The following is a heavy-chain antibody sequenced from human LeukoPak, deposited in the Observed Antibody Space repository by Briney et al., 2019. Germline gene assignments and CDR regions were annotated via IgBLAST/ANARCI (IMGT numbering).Heavy chain of an antibody. V-gene: IGHV3-48*01. CDR3: ARDYKYAFDN. D-gene: IGHD5-24*01. J-gene: IGHJ4*02. CDR2: IGIDSGNT. CDR1: GFTFSDC. Sequence: LPGGSLRPSCAASGFTFSDCMNWVRQAPGKGLEWISYIGIDSGNTNYADSVKGRFTISGDKAKNSLYLQMNSLRVEDTAVYYCARDYKYAFDNWGQGTLVTVSS.